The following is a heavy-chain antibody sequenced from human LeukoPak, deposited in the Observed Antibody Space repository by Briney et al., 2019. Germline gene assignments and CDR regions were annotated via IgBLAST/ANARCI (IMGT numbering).Heavy chain of an antibody. CDR3: ARDEISGGWYNH. D-gene: IGHD6-19*01. J-gene: IGHJ4*02. V-gene: IGHV1-18*04. CDR2: INADNGNT. Sequence: GASVKVSCKASGYTFTSRGFSWVRQAPGQGLKWMGWINADNGNTNYAQKFQGRVTMTTDTSTSTAYMELRSLRSDDTAVYYCARDEISGGWYNHWGQGTLVTVSS. CDR1: GYTFTSRG.